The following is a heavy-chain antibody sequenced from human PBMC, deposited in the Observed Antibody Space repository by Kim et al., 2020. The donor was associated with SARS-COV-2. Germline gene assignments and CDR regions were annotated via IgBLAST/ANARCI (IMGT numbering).Heavy chain of an antibody. V-gene: IGHV1-69*04. D-gene: IGHD3-10*01. J-gene: IGHJ5*02. CDR1: GGTFSSYA. Sequence: SVKVSCKASGGTFSSYAISWVRQAPGQGLEWMGRIIPILGIANYAQKFQGRVTITADKSTSTAYMELSSLRSEDTAMYYCARSSYYGSGSYPRNWFDPWGQGTLVTVSS. CDR3: ARSSYYGSGSYPRNWFDP. CDR2: IIPILGIA.